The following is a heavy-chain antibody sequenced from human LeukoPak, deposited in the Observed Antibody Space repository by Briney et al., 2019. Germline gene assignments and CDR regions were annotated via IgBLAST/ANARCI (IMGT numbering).Heavy chain of an antibody. CDR3: ARLIHDYGDPDAFDI. Sequence: GGSLRLSCAASGFTVSSNYMSWVRQAPGKGLEWVSVIYSGGSTYYADSVKGRFTISRDNSKNTLHLQMNSLRAEDTAVYYCARLIHDYGDPDAFDIWGQGTMVTVSS. CDR1: GFTVSSNY. J-gene: IGHJ3*02. V-gene: IGHV3-66*04. D-gene: IGHD4-17*01. CDR2: IYSGGST.